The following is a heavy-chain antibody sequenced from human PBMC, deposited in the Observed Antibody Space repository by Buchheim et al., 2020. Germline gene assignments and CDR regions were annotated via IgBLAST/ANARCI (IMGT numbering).Heavy chain of an antibody. CDR3: ARVSYDSSGYFPYYYYGMDV. D-gene: IGHD3-22*01. J-gene: IGHJ6*02. V-gene: IGHV4-39*07. Sequence: QLQLQESGPGLVKPSETLSLTCTVSGGSISSSSYYWGWIRQPPGKGLEWIGSIYYSGSTYYNPSLKSRVTISVETSKNQSSLKLSSVTAADTAVYYCARVSYDSSGYFPYYYYGMDVWGQGTT. CDR1: GGSISSSSYY. CDR2: IYYSGST.